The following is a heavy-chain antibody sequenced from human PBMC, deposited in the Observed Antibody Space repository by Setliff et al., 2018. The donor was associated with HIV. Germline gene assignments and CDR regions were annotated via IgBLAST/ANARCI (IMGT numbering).Heavy chain of an antibody. D-gene: IGHD2-21*02. J-gene: IGHJ6*03. CDR1: GDSFSNYA. V-gene: IGHV1-69*13. CDR2: IVPIFGTP. Sequence: SVKVSCKASGDSFSNYAISWVRQAPGQGLEWMGQIVPIFGTPSYAQKFQGRVTITADESTNTAFMELGSLRSDDTAVYYCARVIVVVTATQLDYYYVDVWGKGTTVTVSS. CDR3: ARVIVVVTATQLDYYYVDV.